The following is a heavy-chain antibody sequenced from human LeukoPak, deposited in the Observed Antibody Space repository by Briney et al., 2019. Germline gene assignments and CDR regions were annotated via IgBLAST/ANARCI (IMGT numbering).Heavy chain of an antibody. V-gene: IGHV3-23*01. Sequence: GGSLRLSCAPSGFTFSSYAMSWVRQAPGKGLEWVSSISGSGGSTYYADSVKGRFTISRDNSKNTLYLQMTSLRAEDTAVYYCAKRGDFWSGSLWYFDYWGQGTLVTVSS. CDR2: ISGSGGST. CDR3: AKRGDFWSGSLWYFDY. CDR1: GFTFSSYA. D-gene: IGHD3-3*01. J-gene: IGHJ4*02.